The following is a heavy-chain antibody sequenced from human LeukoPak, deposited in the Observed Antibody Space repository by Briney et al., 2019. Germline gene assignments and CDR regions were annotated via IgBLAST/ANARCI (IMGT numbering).Heavy chain of an antibody. CDR3: AELGITMIGGV. V-gene: IGHV3-48*03. Sequence: PGWSLRLSCAPSVCTFRRYEMNWVRQAPGKGLKWVSYISSSGSTIYYADSVKGRFTISRDNAKNSLYLQMNSLRAEDTAVYYCAELGITMIGGVWGKGTTVTISS. D-gene: IGHD3-10*02. J-gene: IGHJ6*04. CDR2: ISSSGSTI. CDR1: VCTFRRYE.